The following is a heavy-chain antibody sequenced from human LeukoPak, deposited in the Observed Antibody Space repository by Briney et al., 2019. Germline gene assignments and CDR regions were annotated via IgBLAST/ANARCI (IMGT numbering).Heavy chain of an antibody. J-gene: IGHJ4*02. CDR2: ISSSSSYI. D-gene: IGHD3-22*01. CDR3: ARAKRYYDSSGSSSYYFDY. V-gene: IGHV3-21*01. CDR1: XFTFSSYS. Sequence: SXRLXXXXSXFTFSSYSMNWVRQAAGXGLEWVSSISSSSSYIYYADSVKGRLTISRDNAKNSLYLQMNSLRAEDTAVYYCARAKRYYDSSGSSSYYFDYWGQGTLVTVSS.